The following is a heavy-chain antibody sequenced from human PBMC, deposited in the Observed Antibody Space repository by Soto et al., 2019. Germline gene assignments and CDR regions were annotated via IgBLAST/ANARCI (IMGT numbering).Heavy chain of an antibody. V-gene: IGHV3-21*01. Sequence: GGSLRLSCAASGFTFSSYSMNWVRQAPGKGLEWVSSISSSSSYIYYAASVKGRFTISGDNAKNSLYLQMNSLRAEDTAVYYCARALVVVAPPYFDYWGQGTLVTVSS. CDR1: GFTFSSYS. CDR3: ARALVVVAPPYFDY. D-gene: IGHD2-15*01. J-gene: IGHJ4*02. CDR2: ISSSSSYI.